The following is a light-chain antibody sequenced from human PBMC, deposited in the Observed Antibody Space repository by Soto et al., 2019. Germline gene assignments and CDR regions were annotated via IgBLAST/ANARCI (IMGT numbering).Light chain of an antibody. Sequence: QSVLTQPPSVSAAPGQKVTISCSGSSSNIGNNYVSWYQQLPGTAPKLLIYEYNKRPSGIPDRFSGSKSGTSATLGITGLQTGDEADYYCGTWDSSLSVWVFGGGTQLTVL. CDR3: GTWDSSLSVWV. CDR2: EYN. CDR1: SSNIGNNY. V-gene: IGLV1-51*02. J-gene: IGLJ3*02.